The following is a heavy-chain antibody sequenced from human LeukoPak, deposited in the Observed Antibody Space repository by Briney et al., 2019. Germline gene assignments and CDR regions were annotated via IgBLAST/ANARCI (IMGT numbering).Heavy chain of an antibody. D-gene: IGHD5-24*01. J-gene: IGHJ3*02. CDR3: AREKVEMATIDHDAFDI. Sequence: ASVKVSCKASGYTFTGYYMHWVRQAPGQGLEWMGWINPNSGGTNYAQKFQGRVTMTRDTSISTAYMELSRLRSDDTAVYYCAREKVEMATIDHDAFDIWGQGTMVTVSS. CDR2: INPNSGGT. CDR1: GYTFTGYY. V-gene: IGHV1-2*02.